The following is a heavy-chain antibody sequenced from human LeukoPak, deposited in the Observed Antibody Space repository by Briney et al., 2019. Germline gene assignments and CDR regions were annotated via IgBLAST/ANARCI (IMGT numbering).Heavy chain of an antibody. CDR3: ARDSRYCSSTSCYAPRYYYMDV. V-gene: IGHV3-7*01. J-gene: IGHJ6*03. Sequence: GGSLRLSCAASGFSFSSYWMSWVRQAPGKGLEWVANIKQDGSEKYYVDSVKGRFTISRDNAKNTLYLQMNSLRAEDTAVYYCARDSRYCSSTSCYAPRYYYMDVWGKGTTVTVSS. CDR2: IKQDGSEK. CDR1: GFSFSSYW. D-gene: IGHD2-2*01.